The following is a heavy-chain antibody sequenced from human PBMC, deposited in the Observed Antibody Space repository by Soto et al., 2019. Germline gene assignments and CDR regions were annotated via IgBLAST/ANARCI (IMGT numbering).Heavy chain of an antibody. D-gene: IGHD3-10*01. V-gene: IGHV4-59*01. CDR2: IYYSGST. J-gene: IGHJ3*02. CDR1: GGSISSYY. CDR3: ARVWGGAFDI. Sequence: SETLSLTCTVSGGSISSYYWSWIRQPPGKGLEWIGYIYYSGSTNCNPSLKSRVTISVDTSKNQFSLKLSSVTAADTAVYYCARVWGGAFDIWGQGTMVTVSS.